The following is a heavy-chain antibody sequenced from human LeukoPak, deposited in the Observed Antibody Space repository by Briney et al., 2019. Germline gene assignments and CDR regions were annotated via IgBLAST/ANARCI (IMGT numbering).Heavy chain of an antibody. CDR3: ARDEGYYYDSSGYYYVPRYFDL. CDR2: IYTSGST. V-gene: IGHV4-61*02. CDR1: GGSISSGSYY. Sequence: SETLSLTCTVSGGSISSGSYYWSWIRQPAGKGLEWIGRIYTSGSTNYNPSLKSRVTISVDTSKNQFSLKLSFVTAADTAVYYCARDEGYYYDSSGYYYVPRYFDLWGRGTLVTVSS. D-gene: IGHD3-22*01. J-gene: IGHJ2*01.